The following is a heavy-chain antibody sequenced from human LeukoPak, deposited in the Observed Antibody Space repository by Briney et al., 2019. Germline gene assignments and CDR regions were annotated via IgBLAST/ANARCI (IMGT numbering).Heavy chain of an antibody. CDR3: AKEGTIVGADDAFDI. Sequence: QAGGSLRLSCAASGFTFDDYAMHWVRQAPGKGLEWVSDISWNSGSIGYADSVKGRFTISRDNAKNSLYLQMNSLRAEDTALYYCAKEGTIVGADDAFDIWGQGTMVIVSS. D-gene: IGHD1-26*01. CDR2: ISWNSGSI. CDR1: GFTFDDYA. J-gene: IGHJ3*02. V-gene: IGHV3-9*01.